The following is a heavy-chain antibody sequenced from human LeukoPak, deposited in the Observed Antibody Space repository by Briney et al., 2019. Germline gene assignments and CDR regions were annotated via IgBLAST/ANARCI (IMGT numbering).Heavy chain of an antibody. Sequence: GGSLRLSCAASGFTFSSYGMHWVRQAPGKGLEWVAVIWYDGSNKYYADSVKGRFTISRDNSKNTLYLQMNSLRAEDTAVYYCARDRNYYDSSGYLDGMDVRGQGTTVTVSS. D-gene: IGHD3-22*01. CDR2: IWYDGSNK. J-gene: IGHJ6*02. CDR3: ARDRNYYDSSGYLDGMDV. V-gene: IGHV3-33*01. CDR1: GFTFSSYG.